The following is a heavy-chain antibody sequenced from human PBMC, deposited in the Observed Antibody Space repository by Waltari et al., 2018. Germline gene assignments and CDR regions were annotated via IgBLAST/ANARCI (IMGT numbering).Heavy chain of an antibody. V-gene: IGHV3-48*03. CDR1: GFALCSYE. J-gene: IGHJ5*02. CDR2: ISRSGGTI. D-gene: IGHD3-22*01. CDR3: ARAPSSFDTSGYYSDL. Sequence: EVQLVESGGGLIQPGGSLRLSCAGPGFALCSYEFNWVRLAPGKGLEWIAYISRSGGTIYYADFVKGRFTISRDDANNSVYLQMDSLKAEDTALYYCARAPSSFDTSGYYSDLWGQGTQVTVSS.